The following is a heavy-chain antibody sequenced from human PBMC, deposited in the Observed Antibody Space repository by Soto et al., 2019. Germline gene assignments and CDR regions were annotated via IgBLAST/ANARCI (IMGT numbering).Heavy chain of an antibody. CDR2: TIPVFNTA. CDR1: GGTLSDHG. D-gene: IGHD3-10*01. Sequence: QVQLEQSGAEVKKPGSSVKVSCKASGGTLSDHGVAWLRQAPGQGLEWMGGTIPVFNTAKYAQKFQGRVTVTADKLTNIAYMELSSLSSEDTALYFCARGVYGSGNYYTGPSAFDIWGQGTMVIVSS. CDR3: ARGVYGSGNYYTGPSAFDI. J-gene: IGHJ3*02. V-gene: IGHV1-69*06.